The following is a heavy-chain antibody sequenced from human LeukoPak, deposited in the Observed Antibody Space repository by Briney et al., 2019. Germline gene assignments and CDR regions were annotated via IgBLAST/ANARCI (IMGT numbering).Heavy chain of an antibody. CDR3: ARRQVGATFDY. CDR2: IYYSGST. D-gene: IGHD1-26*01. Sequence: PSETLSLTCTVSGGSISSYYWSWIRQPPGKGLEWIGYIYYSGSTNYNPSLKSRVTISVDTSKNQFSLKLSSVTAADTAVYYCARRQVGATFDYWGQGTLVTVSS. V-gene: IGHV4-59*08. J-gene: IGHJ4*02. CDR1: GGSISSYY.